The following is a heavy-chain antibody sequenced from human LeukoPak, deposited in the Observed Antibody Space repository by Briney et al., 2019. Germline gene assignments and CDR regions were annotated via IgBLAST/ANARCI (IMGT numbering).Heavy chain of an antibody. V-gene: IGHV4-39*02. Sequence: SETLSLTCTVSGDSISSITYYWAWIRQPPGKGLEWLGNLYYSGTTFYNPSLKSRVTISIDTSKNHFSLELSSVTGAEMAVYYCARGLYDGGSWFHFDSWGQGTLVTVSS. D-gene: IGHD6-13*01. CDR1: GDSISSITYY. J-gene: IGHJ4*02. CDR2: LYYSGTT. CDR3: ARGLYDGGSWFHFDS.